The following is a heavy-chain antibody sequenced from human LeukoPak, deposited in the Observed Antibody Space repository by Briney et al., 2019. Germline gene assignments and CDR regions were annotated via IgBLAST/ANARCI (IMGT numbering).Heavy chain of an antibody. CDR3: ARGSFDSSGYYVFDY. D-gene: IGHD3-22*01. CDR1: GDSITRNY. Sequence: PSETLSLTCTVSGDSITRNYWSWIRQPAGKGLEWIGRIYNSANTNYSPSLESRATMSTDTSKNQFSLKLTSVTAADTAVYYCARGSFDSSGYYVFDYWGQGTLVTVSS. V-gene: IGHV4-4*07. CDR2: IYNSANT. J-gene: IGHJ4*02.